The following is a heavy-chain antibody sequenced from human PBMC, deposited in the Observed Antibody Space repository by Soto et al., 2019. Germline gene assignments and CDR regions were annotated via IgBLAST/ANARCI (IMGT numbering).Heavy chain of an antibody. D-gene: IGHD6-19*01. CDR1: GGSISSSHF. CDR3: ARSLGWYAIDY. J-gene: IGHJ4*02. Sequence: QVLLQESGPGLVQPSGTLSLSCAVSGGSISSSHFWGWVRQPPGKGLEWVGDISHSGSVNYNPSLKSRVTISIDRSKNKFSLKRNPVTAADTSVYFRARSLGWYAIDYWGQGTLVLVSS. CDR2: ISHSGSV. V-gene: IGHV4-4*02.